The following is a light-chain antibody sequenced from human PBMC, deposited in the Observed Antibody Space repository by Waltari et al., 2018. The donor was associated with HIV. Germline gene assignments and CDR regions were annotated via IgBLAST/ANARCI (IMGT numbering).Light chain of an antibody. CDR1: DNNAVP. CDR3: CTYVGYGTKFV. V-gene: IGLV2-23*02. CDR2: AVV. Sequence: ARAQPPSVSASPGPSRPIPCAALDNNAVPWYQQHPDKAPKVVLYAVVTRHPGISSRFSGFRSGNNASLKISGLQAEDEADYFCCTYVGYGTKFVFGTGTRVSVL. J-gene: IGLJ1*01.